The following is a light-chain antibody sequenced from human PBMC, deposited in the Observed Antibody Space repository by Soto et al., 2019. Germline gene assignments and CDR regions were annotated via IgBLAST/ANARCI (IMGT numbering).Light chain of an antibody. CDR1: QSISSW. Sequence: DIKMTQSPSTLSASVGDRLTITCRASQSISSWLAWYQQKPGKAPKLLIYKASSLESGVASRFSGSGSGTEFTLTISSLQPDDFATYYCQQYNSYSPVTFGPGTKVDIK. J-gene: IGKJ3*01. V-gene: IGKV1-5*03. CDR2: KAS. CDR3: QQYNSYSPVT.